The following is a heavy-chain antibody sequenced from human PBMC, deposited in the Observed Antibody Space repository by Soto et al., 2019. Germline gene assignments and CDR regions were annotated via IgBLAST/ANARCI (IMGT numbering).Heavy chain of an antibody. D-gene: IGHD3-22*01. CDR1: GFTFSSYG. V-gene: IGHV3-30*18. CDR3: AKELDTKAYYYDSSGCFDY. J-gene: IGHJ4*02. Sequence: LRLSCSASGFTFSSYGMHWVRQAPGKGLEWVAVISYDGSNKYYADSVKGRFTISRDNSKNTLYLQMNSLRAEDTAVYYCAKELDTKAYYYDSSGCFDYWGQGTLVTVSS. CDR2: ISYDGSNK.